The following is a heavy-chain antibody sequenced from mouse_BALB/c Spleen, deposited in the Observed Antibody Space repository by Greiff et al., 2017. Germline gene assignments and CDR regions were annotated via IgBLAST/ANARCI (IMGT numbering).Heavy chain of an antibody. CDR2: ISYSGST. CDR3: ARTTTATPFDY. D-gene: IGHD1-2*01. CDR1: GDSITSCY. Sequence: EVQLQESGPSLVKPSQTLSLTCSVTGDSITSCYWNWIRKFPGNKLEYMGYISYSGSTYYNQSLKSRISITRDTSKNQYYLQLNSVTTEDTATYYCARTTTATPFDYWGQGTTLTVSS. J-gene: IGHJ2*01. V-gene: IGHV3-8*02.